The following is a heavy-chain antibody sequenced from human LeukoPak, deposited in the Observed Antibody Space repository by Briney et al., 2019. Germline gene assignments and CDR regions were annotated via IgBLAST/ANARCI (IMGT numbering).Heavy chain of an antibody. J-gene: IGHJ4*02. D-gene: IGHD3-22*01. CDR1: GFIFNNYG. CDR3: AKGSSGYFFDL. Sequence: GGSLRLSCAASGFIFNNYGLVWIRQAPGKGLEWVSAISNDGGGTTYADFVKGRFSVSRDNSRNTLFLQMNSLRAEDTALYYCAKGSSGYFFDLWGQGTLVTVSS. CDR2: ISNDGGGT. V-gene: IGHV3-23*01.